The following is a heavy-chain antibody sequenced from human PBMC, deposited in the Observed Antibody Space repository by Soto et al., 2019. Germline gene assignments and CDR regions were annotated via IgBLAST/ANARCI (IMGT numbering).Heavy chain of an antibody. Sequence: GSLRLSCAASGFTFSSYGMHWVRQAPGKGLEWVAVISYDGSNKYYADSVKGRFTISRDNSKNTLYLQMNSLRAEDTAVYYCANGGGVYDILTGYYSRGGYWGQGTLVTVSS. J-gene: IGHJ4*02. CDR2: ISYDGSNK. CDR3: ANGGGVYDILTGYYSRGGY. D-gene: IGHD3-9*01. CDR1: GFTFSSYG. V-gene: IGHV3-30*18.